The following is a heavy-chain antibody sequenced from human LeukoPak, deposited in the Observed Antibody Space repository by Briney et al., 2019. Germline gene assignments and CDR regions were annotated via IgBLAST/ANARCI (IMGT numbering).Heavy chain of an antibody. CDR3: ARVRHSSSWPRPPHHTLDY. J-gene: IGHJ4*02. V-gene: IGHV4-34*01. Sequence: PSETLSLTCAVYGGSFSGYYWSWLRQPPGKGLEWLGEINHSGSTNYNPSLKSRVTISVDTSKNQFSLKLSSVTAADTAVYYCARVRHSSSWPRPPHHTLDYWGQGTLVTVSS. CDR1: GGSFSGYY. CDR2: INHSGST. D-gene: IGHD6-13*01.